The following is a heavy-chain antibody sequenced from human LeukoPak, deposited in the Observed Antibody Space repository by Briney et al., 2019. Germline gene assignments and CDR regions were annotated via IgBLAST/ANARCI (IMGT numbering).Heavy chain of an antibody. CDR1: GFTFSSYG. CDR3: ARAWGSGGYYRPYFQH. D-gene: IGHD3-10*01. CDR2: IWYDGSNK. Sequence: GRSLRLSCAASGFTFSSYGIHWVRQAPGKGLEWVAVIWYDGSNKYYADSVKGRFTISRDNSKNTLFLQMNSLRAEDTAVYYCARAWGSGGYYRPYFQHWGQGTLVTVSS. J-gene: IGHJ1*01. V-gene: IGHV3-33*01.